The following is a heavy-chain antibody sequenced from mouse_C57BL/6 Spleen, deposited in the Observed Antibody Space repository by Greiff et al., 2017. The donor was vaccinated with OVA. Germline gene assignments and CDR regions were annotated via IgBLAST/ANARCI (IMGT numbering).Heavy chain of an antibody. CDR1: GFTFSSYT. CDR3: ARQDYYYAMDY. J-gene: IGHJ4*01. CDR2: ISGGGGNT. Sequence: EVHLVESGGGLVKPGGSLKLSCAASGFTFSSYTMSWVRQTPEKRLEWVATISGGGGNTYYPDSVKGRFTISRDNAKNTLYLQMSSLRSEDTALYYCARQDYYYAMDYWGQGTSVTVSS. V-gene: IGHV5-9*01.